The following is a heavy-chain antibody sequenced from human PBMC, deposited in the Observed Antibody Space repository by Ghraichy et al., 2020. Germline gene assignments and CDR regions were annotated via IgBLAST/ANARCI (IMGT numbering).Heavy chain of an antibody. CDR3: AKERDTSGYYSFRGDYYSMDV. CDR2: ISYDGNSK. V-gene: IGHV3-30*18. D-gene: IGHD3-22*01. CDR1: GFTFSRYG. Sequence: GGSLRLSCAASGFTFSRYGMHWVRQAPGKGLEWVAVISYDGNSKYSPDYRFTISRDNSKNTLYLQMNSLRAEDTAVYYCAKERDTSGYYSFRGDYYSMDVWGQGTTVTVSS. J-gene: IGHJ6*02.